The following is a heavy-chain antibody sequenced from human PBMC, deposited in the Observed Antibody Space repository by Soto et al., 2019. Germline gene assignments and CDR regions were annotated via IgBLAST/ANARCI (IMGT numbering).Heavy chain of an antibody. J-gene: IGHJ6*02. Sequence: GSLRLSCAASGFTFSSYAMSWVRQAPEKGLEWVSAISGSGGYTYYADSVKGRVTISRDDSKNTLYLQMNSLKTEDTAVYYCTTGFLEWSLSYYYGMDVWGQGTTVTVSS. D-gene: IGHD3-3*01. V-gene: IGHV3-23*01. CDR1: GFTFSSYA. CDR3: TTGFLEWSLSYYYGMDV. CDR2: ISGSGGYT.